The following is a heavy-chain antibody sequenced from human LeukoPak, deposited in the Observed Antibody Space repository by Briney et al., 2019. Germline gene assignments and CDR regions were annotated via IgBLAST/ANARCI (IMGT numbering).Heavy chain of an antibody. J-gene: IGHJ4*02. D-gene: IGHD6-13*01. CDR1: GYTFTGYY. CDR3: ARALRSSWYVTAFDY. Sequence: ASVKVSCKASGYTFTGYYMHWVRQAPGQGLEWMGWINPNSGGTNYAQKFQGRVTMTRGTSISTAYMELSRLRSDDTAVYYCARALRSSWYVTAFDYWGQGTLVTVSS. V-gene: IGHV1-2*02. CDR2: INPNSGGT.